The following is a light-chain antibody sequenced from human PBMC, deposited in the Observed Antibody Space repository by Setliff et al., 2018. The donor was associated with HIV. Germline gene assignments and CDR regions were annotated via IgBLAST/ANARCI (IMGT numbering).Light chain of an antibody. CDR1: SSDLGGYNY. V-gene: IGLV2-14*01. CDR3: CSYTGSGDV. J-gene: IGLJ1*01. Sequence: QSALAQPASVSGSPGQSITISCTGTSSDLGGYNYGSWYQQHPGKAPKLMIYEVSNRPCGVSNRFSGSKSGNTASLPISGLQAEDEADYYCCSYTGSGDVFGTGTKGTV. CDR2: EVS.